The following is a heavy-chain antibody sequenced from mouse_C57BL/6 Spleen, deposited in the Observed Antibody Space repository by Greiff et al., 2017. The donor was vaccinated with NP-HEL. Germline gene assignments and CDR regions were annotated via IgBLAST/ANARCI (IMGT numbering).Heavy chain of an antibody. CDR2: IYPGDGDT. CDR3: ARWGYGSSLFDY. J-gene: IGHJ2*01. Sequence: VQLVESGPELVKPGASVKISCKASGYAFSSSWMNWVKQRPGKGLEWIGRIYPGDGDTNYNGKFKGKATLTADKSSSTAYMQLSSLTSEDSAVYFCARWGYGSSLFDYWGQGTTLTVSS. CDR1: GYAFSSSW. D-gene: IGHD1-1*01. V-gene: IGHV1-82*01.